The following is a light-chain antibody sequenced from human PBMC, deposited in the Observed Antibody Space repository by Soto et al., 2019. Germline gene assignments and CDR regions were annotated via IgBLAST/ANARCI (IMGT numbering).Light chain of an antibody. J-gene: IGLJ1*01. Sequence: QSALTQPASVSGSPGQSITISCTRASSDVGSYNLVSWYQQHPGKAPKLMIYECSKRPSGVSNRFSGSKSGNTASPTISGLQAEDEADYYCCSYAGSSTSYVFGTGTKVTVL. V-gene: IGLV2-23*01. CDR3: CSYAGSSTSYV. CDR1: SSDVGSYNL. CDR2: ECS.